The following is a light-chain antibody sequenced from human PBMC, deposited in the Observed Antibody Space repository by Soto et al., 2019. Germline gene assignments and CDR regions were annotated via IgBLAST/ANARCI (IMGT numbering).Light chain of an antibody. V-gene: IGLV2-14*01. CDR2: EVS. CDR1: SSDVGGYNF. J-gene: IGLJ2*01. CDR3: SSYTSSSTLDVV. Sequence: QSALTQPASVSGSPGQSITISCTGTSSDVGGYNFVSWYQHHPGKAPKLMIYEVSNRPSGISNRFSASKSDNTASLTISGLQAEDEADYYCSSYTSSSTLDVVFGGGTKLTVL.